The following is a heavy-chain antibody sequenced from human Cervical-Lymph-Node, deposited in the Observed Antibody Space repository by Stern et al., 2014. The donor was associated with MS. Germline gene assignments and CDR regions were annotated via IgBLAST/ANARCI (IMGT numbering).Heavy chain of an antibody. CDR1: GYSFDNYW. J-gene: IGHJ4*02. CDR3: ARRSSGTAGIDH. CDR2: IYPDDSDT. Sequence: VQLVQSGAEVKKPGESLKISCKASGYSFDNYWIAWVRQMPGEGLDYMGIIYPDDSDTKYSPSFQGRVTISVDKSINTAYLQWGSLTASDTAMYYCARRSSGTAGIDHWGQGTLVTVSS. D-gene: IGHD6-25*01. V-gene: IGHV5-51*01.